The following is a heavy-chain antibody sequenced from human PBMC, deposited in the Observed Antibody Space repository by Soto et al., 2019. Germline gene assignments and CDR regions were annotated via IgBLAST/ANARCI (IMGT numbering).Heavy chain of an antibody. D-gene: IGHD3-22*01. J-gene: IGHJ4*02. Sequence: SVKVSCKASGFTFTSSAVQWVRQARGQRLEWIGWIVVGSGNTNYAQKFQERVTITRDISTSTAYMELSSLRSEDTAVYYCAADSAYYYDSSGYYRPNQFDYWGQGTLVTVSS. V-gene: IGHV1-58*01. CDR3: AADSAYYYDSSGYYRPNQFDY. CDR1: GFTFTSSA. CDR2: IVVGSGNT.